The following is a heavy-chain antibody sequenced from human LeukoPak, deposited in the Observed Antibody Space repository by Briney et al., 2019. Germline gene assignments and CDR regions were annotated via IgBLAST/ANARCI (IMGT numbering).Heavy chain of an antibody. CDR2: IYTSGST. V-gene: IGHV4-61*02. CDR1: GGSISSGSYY. CDR3: ARDVGIAARPGRFDP. Sequence: PSQTLSLTCTVSGGSISSGSYYWSWIRQPAGKGLEWIGRIYTSGSTNYNPSLKSRVTISVDTSKNQFSLKLSSVTAADTAVYYCARDVGIAARPGRFDPWGQGTLVTVSS. J-gene: IGHJ5*02. D-gene: IGHD6-6*01.